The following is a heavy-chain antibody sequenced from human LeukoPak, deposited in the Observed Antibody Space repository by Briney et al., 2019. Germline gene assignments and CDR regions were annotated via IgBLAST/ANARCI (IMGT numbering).Heavy chain of an antibody. J-gene: IGHJ3*02. Sequence: TGGYLRLSCAASGFTFSSYSMNWVRQAPGKGLEWVSSISSSSSYIYYADSVKGRFTSSRDNAKNSLYLQMNSLRAEDTAVYYCARDRYYYDSSGYRNNDAFDIWGQGTMVTVSS. CDR2: ISSSSSYI. CDR3: ARDRYYYDSSGYRNNDAFDI. CDR1: GFTFSSYS. D-gene: IGHD3-22*01. V-gene: IGHV3-21*01.